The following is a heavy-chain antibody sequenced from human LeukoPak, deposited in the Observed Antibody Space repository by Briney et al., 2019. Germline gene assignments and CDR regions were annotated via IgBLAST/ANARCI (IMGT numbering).Heavy chain of an antibody. CDR1: GFTFSRYG. CDR2: IWSDGKNK. D-gene: IGHD1-26*01. J-gene: IGHJ4*01. Sequence: GRSLRLSCEVSGFTFSRYGMHWVRQAPGKGLEWVAVIWSDGKNKYYSDSVKGRFTISRDNSKNTLSLLMNSLRAEDTAVYYCARDFGGSRYFFDYWGHGTLVTVSS. CDR3: ARDFGGSRYFFDY. V-gene: IGHV3-33*01.